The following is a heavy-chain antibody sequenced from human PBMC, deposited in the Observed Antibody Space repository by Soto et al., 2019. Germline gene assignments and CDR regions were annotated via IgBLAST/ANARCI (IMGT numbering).Heavy chain of an antibody. D-gene: IGHD3-22*01. J-gene: IGHJ4*02. CDR1: GFTFSSYA. V-gene: IGHV3-23*01. CDR3: AKHYYDDSSGYYYQEGYFDY. Sequence: PGGSLRLSCAASGFTFSSYAMSWVRQAPGKGLEWVSAISGSGGSTYYADSVKGRFTISRDNSKNTLYLQMNSLRAEDTAVYYCAKHYYDDSSGYYYQEGYFDYWGQGTLVTVSS. CDR2: ISGSGGST.